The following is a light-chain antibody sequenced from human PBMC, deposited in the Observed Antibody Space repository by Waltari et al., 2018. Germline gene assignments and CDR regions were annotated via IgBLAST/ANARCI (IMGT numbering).Light chain of an antibody. Sequence: DPQMTQSPPSLSASVGDRVPLTCQASQDIANYLGWYQKKPGKAPKLLIYDASTLATGVPSRFSGRGSGTDFTLIITGLQPEDVATYYCQQYDHMPITFGQGTRAEIE. CDR3: QQYDHMPIT. J-gene: IGKJ5*01. V-gene: IGKV1-33*01. CDR1: QDIANY. CDR2: DAS.